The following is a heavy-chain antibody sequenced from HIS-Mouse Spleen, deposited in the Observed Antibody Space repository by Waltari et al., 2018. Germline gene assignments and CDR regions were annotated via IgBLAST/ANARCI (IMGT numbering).Heavy chain of an antibody. D-gene: IGHD6-13*01. V-gene: IGHV4-39*07. CDR3: AREIPYSSSWYDWYFDL. J-gene: IGHJ2*01. CDR2: IYYSGST. CDR1: GGSLSSSSYY. Sequence: QLQLQGSGPRLVNPSDTLSLTCTVSGGSLSSSSYYLGWIRPPPGKGLEWIGSIYYSGSTYYNPSLKSRVTISVDTSKNQFSLKLSSVTAADTAVYYCAREIPYSSSWYDWYFDLWGRGTLVTVSS.